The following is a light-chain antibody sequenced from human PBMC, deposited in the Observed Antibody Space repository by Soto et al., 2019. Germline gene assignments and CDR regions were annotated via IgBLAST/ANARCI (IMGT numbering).Light chain of an antibody. CDR2: EVS. V-gene: IGLV2-14*01. CDR1: SSDVGGYNF. J-gene: IGLJ1*01. CDR3: SSYTSSSTHNYV. Sequence: QSVLTQPASVSGSRGQSITISGTGTSSDVGGYNFVSWFQQHPGKAPKLMIYEVSNRPSGVSNRFSGSKSGNTASLTISGLQAEDEADYYCSSYTSSSTHNYVFGTGTKVTVL.